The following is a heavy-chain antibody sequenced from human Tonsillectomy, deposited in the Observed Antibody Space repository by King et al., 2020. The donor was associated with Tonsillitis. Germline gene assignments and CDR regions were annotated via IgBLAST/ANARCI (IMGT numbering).Heavy chain of an antibody. J-gene: IGHJ4*02. Sequence: VQLQESGPGLVKPSETLSLTCTVSGGSISNYYWNWIRQPPGKGLEWIGYIYYSGSTNYNPSLKSRVTISVDTSKNQFSLKVTSVPAADTAVYYCARYRDGYNSYYLDYWGQGTLVTVSS. CDR1: GGSISNYY. CDR3: ARYRDGYNSYYLDY. CDR2: IYYSGST. V-gene: IGHV4-59*01. D-gene: IGHD5-24*01.